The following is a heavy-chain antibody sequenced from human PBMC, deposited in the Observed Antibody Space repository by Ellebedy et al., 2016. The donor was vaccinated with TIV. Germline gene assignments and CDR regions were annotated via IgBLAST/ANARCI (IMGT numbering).Heavy chain of an antibody. Sequence: SVKVSXXASGGTFSSYAISWVRQAPGQGLEWMGGIIPIFGTANYAQKFQGRVTITADESTSTAYMELSSLRSGDTAVYYCAVYDSSGYGPVVFSAFDIWGQGTMVTVSS. V-gene: IGHV1-69*13. J-gene: IGHJ3*02. CDR3: AVYDSSGYGPVVFSAFDI. CDR1: GGTFSSYA. D-gene: IGHD3-22*01. CDR2: IIPIFGTA.